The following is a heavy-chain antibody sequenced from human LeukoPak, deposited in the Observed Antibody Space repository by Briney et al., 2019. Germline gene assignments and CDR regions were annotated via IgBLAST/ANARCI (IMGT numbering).Heavy chain of an antibody. CDR1: GFTFNHAW. J-gene: IGHJ4*02. V-gene: IGHV3-15*01. CDR3: TWVGARYYFDY. Sequence: GGSLRLSCAASGFTFNHAWMSWVRQAPGKGLEWVGRIKSKTNGGTTDYAAPVKGRFTISRDDSKNTLYLQMNGLKTEDTAVYYCTWVGARYYFDYWGQGTLVTVSS. CDR2: IKSKTNGGTT. D-gene: IGHD1-26*01.